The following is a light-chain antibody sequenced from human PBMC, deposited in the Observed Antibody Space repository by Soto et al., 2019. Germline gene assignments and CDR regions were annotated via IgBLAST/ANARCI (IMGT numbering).Light chain of an antibody. V-gene: IGKV1-39*01. CDR1: QSISSY. CDR2: AAS. Sequence: DIQMTQSPSSLSASLGDRVNITCRASQSISSYLNWYQQKPGKAPKLLIYAASSLQSGVPSRFSGSGSGTDFTLTISSLQPEDFATYYCQQSYSTPETFGPGTKVDIK. J-gene: IGKJ3*01. CDR3: QQSYSTPET.